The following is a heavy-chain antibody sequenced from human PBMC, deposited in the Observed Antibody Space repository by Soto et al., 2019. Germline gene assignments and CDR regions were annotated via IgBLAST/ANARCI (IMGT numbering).Heavy chain of an antibody. CDR2: LNPNTANT. V-gene: IGHV1-8*01. D-gene: IGHD1-26*01. J-gene: IGHJ5*02. Sequence: ASVKVSCKASGYTFTSYNINWVRQASGQGLEWMGWLNPNTANTGYAQNFQGRVTMTMNTSISTAYMELSSLRSADTAVYYCVRQFTSGNYHNWSDPWGKGTRVTVSS. CDR3: VRQFTSGNYHNWSDP. CDR1: GYTFTSYN.